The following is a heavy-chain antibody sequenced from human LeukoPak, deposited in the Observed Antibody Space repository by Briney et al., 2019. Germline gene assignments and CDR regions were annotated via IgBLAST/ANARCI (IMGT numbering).Heavy chain of an antibody. CDR3: ARPSSGYDSFDY. J-gene: IGHJ4*02. CDR1: GYTFTGYY. CDR2: INPNSGGT. V-gene: IGHV1-2*02. D-gene: IGHD5-12*01. Sequence: ASVKVSCKASGYTFTGYYMHWVRQAPGQGLEWMGWINPNSGGTNYAQKFQGRVTMTRDTSISTAYLQWSSLKASDTAMYYCARPSSGYDSFDYWGQGTLVTVSS.